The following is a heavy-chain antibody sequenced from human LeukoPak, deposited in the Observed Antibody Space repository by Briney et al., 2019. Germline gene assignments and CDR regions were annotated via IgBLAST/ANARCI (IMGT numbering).Heavy chain of an antibody. J-gene: IGHJ6*04. CDR1: GFTFSSYA. V-gene: IGHV3-23*01. D-gene: IGHD6-6*01. CDR3: AKGPSSIAALQMDV. Sequence: GGSLRLSCAASGFTFSSYAMSWVRQAPGKGLEWVSAISGSGGSTYYADSVKGRFTISRDNSKNTLYLQMNGLRAEDTAVYYCAKGPSSIAALQMDVWGKGTTVTVSS. CDR2: ISGSGGST.